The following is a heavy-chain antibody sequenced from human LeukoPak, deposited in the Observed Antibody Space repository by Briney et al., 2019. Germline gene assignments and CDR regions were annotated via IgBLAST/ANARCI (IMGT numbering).Heavy chain of an antibody. D-gene: IGHD6-19*01. CDR3: AREYSSGLTYYYYYYMDV. J-gene: IGHJ6*03. Sequence: ASGTVSCKASGYTFTSYGISWVRQAPGEGLEWIGWISAYNDKTTHAQKLQSRVTMTRAKSTSTAYMELRRLRSDDTAVYYCAREYSSGLTYYYYYYMDVWGKGTTVTVSS. V-gene: IGHV1-18*01. CDR2: ISAYNDKT. CDR1: GYTFTSYG.